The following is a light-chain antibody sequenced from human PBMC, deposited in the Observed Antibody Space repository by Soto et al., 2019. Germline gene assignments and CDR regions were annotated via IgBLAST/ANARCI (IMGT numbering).Light chain of an antibody. CDR2: DVS. Sequence: QSALTQPASVSGSPGQSITISCTGTSSDVGGYNYVSWYKQHPGKAPKLMIYDVSNRPSGVSNRFSGYNSGNTASLTISGLQAEDAAEYYCRSYTSSSVYVFGTGTKLTVL. CDR3: RSYTSSSVYV. J-gene: IGLJ1*01. CDR1: SSDVGGYNY. V-gene: IGLV2-14*01.